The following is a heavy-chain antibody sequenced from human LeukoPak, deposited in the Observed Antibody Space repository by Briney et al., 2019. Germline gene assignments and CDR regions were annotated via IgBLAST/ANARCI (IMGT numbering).Heavy chain of an antibody. V-gene: IGHV4-61*01. CDR2: IYYSGST. CDR3: ARLPYYDILTGYIDY. CDR1: GACGGSGNYY. Sequence: PLSLTRTVTGACGGSGNYYWSWIRQPPGKGLEWIGYIYYSGSTNYNPSLKSRVTISVDTSKNQFSLKLSSVTAADTAVYYCARLPYYDILTGYIDYWGQGTLVTVSS. J-gene: IGHJ4*02. D-gene: IGHD3-9*01.